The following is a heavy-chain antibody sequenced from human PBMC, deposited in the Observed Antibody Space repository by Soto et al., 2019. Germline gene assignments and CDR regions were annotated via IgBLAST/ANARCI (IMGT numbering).Heavy chain of an antibody. Sequence: ASVKVSCKVSGYTLTELSMHWVRQAPGKGLEWMGGFDPEDGETIYAQKFQGRVTMTEDTSTDTAYMELSSLRSEDTAVYYCATFGYYYGSGSPVGWGQGTLVTVSS. CDR3: ATFGYYYGSGSPVG. V-gene: IGHV1-24*01. CDR1: GYTLTELS. J-gene: IGHJ4*02. CDR2: FDPEDGET. D-gene: IGHD3-10*01.